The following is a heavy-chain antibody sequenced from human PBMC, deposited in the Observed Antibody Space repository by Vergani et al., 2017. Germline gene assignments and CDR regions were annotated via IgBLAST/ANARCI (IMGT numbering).Heavy chain of an antibody. J-gene: IGHJ5*02. V-gene: IGHV3-33*01. CDR1: GFTFNKYG. Sequence: QVQLVESGGGVVQPGRSLRLSCAASGFTFNKYGMHWVRQAPGKGREWVAVTWYDGNNKQYAESVKGRLTISRDKSKSTMYLQMNSMRDEDTGVYYCARDLRLLYNRFDPWGQGTLVTVSS. D-gene: IGHD1-14*01. CDR3: ARDLRLLYNRFDP. CDR2: TWYDGNNK.